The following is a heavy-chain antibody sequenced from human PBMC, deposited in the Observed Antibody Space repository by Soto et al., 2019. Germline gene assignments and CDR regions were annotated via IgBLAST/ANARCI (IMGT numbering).Heavy chain of an antibody. J-gene: IGHJ6*02. CDR3: ARTGLLHGMDV. D-gene: IGHD2-15*01. CDR2: ISYDGSNK. Sequence: QVQLVESGGGVVQPGRSLRLSCAASGFTFCSYAMHWVRQAPGKGLEWVAIISYDGSNKYYADSVKGRFTISRDNSKNTLYLQMNSLRAEDTAVFYCARTGLLHGMDVWGLGTTVTVSS. V-gene: IGHV3-30-3*01. CDR1: GFTFCSYA.